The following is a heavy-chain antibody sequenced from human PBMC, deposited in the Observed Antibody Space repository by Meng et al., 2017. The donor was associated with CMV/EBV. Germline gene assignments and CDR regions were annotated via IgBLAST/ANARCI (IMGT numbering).Heavy chain of an antibody. CDR3: ARERGDDSGYNFDS. D-gene: IGHD3-22*01. V-gene: IGHV4-4*07. CDR2: IYSTGCT. CDR1: GGFFRGFL. Sequence: QVQLQESGPVLVKPSETLARTCSVSGGFFRGFLWTWIRQPAGKGLEWIGRIYSTGCTNYNPSFESRVTISLDGSNNQFSLKLNSVTAADTAIYYCARERGDDSGYNFDSWGQGTPVTVSS. J-gene: IGHJ4*02.